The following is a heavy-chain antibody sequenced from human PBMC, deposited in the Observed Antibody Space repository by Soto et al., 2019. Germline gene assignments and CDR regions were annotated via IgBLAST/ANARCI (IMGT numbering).Heavy chain of an antibody. J-gene: IGHJ4*02. CDR2: IYTDGRTT. D-gene: IGHD6-19*01. V-gene: IGHV3-74*01. CDR1: GFTFSVNW. Sequence: EVQLVESGGGLVQPGGSLRLSCAASGFTFSVNWMHWVRQAPGKGLVWVSRIYTDGRTTNYADSVKGRFTISRDNAKNTLYLRMNSLRVGDTAVYYCARGGEKQWLAIDFWGQGTLVTVSS. CDR3: ARGGEKQWLAIDF.